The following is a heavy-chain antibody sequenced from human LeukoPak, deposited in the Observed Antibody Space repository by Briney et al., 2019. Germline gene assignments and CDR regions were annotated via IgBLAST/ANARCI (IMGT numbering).Heavy chain of an antibody. D-gene: IGHD3-9*01. CDR1: GFIFDSYA. Sequence: GGSLRLSCAASGFIFDSYATSWVRQAPGKGLEWVSVISGSGGTTYYADSVKGRFTISRDNSKNTLYLQMNSLRAEDTAVYYCAKGQDVSTGYSYFDYWGRGTLVTVSS. V-gene: IGHV3-23*01. CDR2: ISGSGGTT. CDR3: AKGQDVSTGYSYFDY. J-gene: IGHJ4*02.